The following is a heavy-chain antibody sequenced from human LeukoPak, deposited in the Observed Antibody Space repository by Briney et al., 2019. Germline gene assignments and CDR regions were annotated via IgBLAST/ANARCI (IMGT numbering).Heavy chain of an antibody. V-gene: IGHV1-8*01. D-gene: IGHD3-22*01. J-gene: IGHJ4*02. CDR2: MNPNSGNT. CDR1: GYTFTSYD. Sequence: ASVKVSCKASGYTFTSYDINWVRQATGQGLEWMGWMNPNSGNTGYAQKFQGRVTMTRNTSISTAYMELSSLRSEDTAVYYCAHSYDFDSSGYHRPPAFWGRGTLVTVSS. CDR3: AHSYDFDSSGYHRPPAF.